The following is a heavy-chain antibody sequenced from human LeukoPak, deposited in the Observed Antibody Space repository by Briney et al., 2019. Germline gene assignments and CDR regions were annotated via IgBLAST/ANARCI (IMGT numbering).Heavy chain of an antibody. CDR2: IKSKTDGGTT. CDR3: RGRDGYNWAGTAFDY. V-gene: IGHV3-15*01. Sequence: GGSLRLSCAASGFTFSNAWMSWVRQAPGKGLEWVGRIKSKTDGGTTDYAAPVKGRFTISRDDSKNTLYLQMNSLKTEDTAVYYCRGRDGYNWAGTAFDYWVQGTLVTDSS. D-gene: IGHD5-24*01. CDR1: GFTFSNAW. J-gene: IGHJ4*02.